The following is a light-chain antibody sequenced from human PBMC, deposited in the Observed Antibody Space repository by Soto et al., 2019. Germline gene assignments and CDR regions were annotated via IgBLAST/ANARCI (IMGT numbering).Light chain of an antibody. V-gene: IGKV3-20*01. J-gene: IGKJ4*01. CDR3: QQYGSSPLT. CDR2: DAS. CDR1: QSVRNNY. Sequence: EIVLTQSPDTLSLSPGERATLSCRGSQSVRNNYLAWYQQKPGQAPRFLIYDASSRATGIPDRFSGSGSGTDFTLTISRLEPEDFAVYYCQQYGSSPLTFGGGTKVEIK.